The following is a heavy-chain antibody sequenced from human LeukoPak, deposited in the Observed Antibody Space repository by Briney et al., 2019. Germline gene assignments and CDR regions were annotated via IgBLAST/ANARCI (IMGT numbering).Heavy chain of an antibody. V-gene: IGHV3-23*01. CDR1: GFTLISYS. CDR3: AKLTTGWFEDF. D-gene: IGHD2-8*02. Sequence: GGSLRLSCAATGFTLISYSMTWVRQAPGKELEWVSAIRASDSNTFYADSVKGRFTISRDSSKNTLYLQMNDLRDEDTAVYYCAKLTTGWFEDFWGQGTLVTVSS. CDR2: IRASDSNT. J-gene: IGHJ4*02.